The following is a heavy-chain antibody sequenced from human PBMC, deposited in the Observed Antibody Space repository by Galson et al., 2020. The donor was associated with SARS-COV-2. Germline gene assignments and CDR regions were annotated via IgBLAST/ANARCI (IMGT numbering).Heavy chain of an antibody. CDR1: GVSITSRNLY. J-gene: IGHJ5*02. V-gene: IGHV4-31*03. D-gene: IGHD1-1*01. CDR2: MFYTGKS. Sequence: SETLSLTCSVSGVSITSRNLYWSWIRQHPEKGLEWIGYMFYTGKSYYNPSLKSRVSISGDMSKNQFSLKINSMTAADTAVYFCARGVPGQTGPTNWFDPWGQGTLVTVSS. CDR3: ARGVPGQTGPTNWFDP.